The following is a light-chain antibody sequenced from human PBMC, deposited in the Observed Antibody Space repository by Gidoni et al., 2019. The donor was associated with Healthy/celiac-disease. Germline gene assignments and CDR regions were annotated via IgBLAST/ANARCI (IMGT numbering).Light chain of an antibody. V-gene: IGKV2-28*01. J-gene: IGKJ4*01. CDR3: MQALQTPLT. CDR2: LGS. Sequence: IVMTQSPLPLPVTPGEPASISCRSSQSLLHSNGYNYLDWYLQKPGQPPQLLIYLGSNRASGVPDRFSGSGSGTDFTLKISRVEAEDVGVYYCMQALQTPLTFGGGTKVEIK. CDR1: QSLLHSNGYNY.